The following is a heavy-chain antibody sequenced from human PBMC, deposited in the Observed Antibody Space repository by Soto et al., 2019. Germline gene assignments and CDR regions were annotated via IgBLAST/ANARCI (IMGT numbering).Heavy chain of an antibody. Sequence: PGGSLRLSCAASGFTFSSYGMHWVRQAPGKGLEWVAVIWYDGSNKYYADSVKGRFTISRDNSKNTLYLQMNSLRAEDTAVYYCARDESYSSSWLFDYWGQGTLVTVSA. CDR3: ARDESYSSSWLFDY. CDR2: IWYDGSNK. V-gene: IGHV3-33*01. J-gene: IGHJ4*02. CDR1: GFTFSSYG. D-gene: IGHD6-13*01.